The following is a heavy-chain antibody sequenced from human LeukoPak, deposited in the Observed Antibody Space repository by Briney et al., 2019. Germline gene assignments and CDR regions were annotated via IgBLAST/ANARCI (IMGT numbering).Heavy chain of an antibody. Sequence: PSQTLSLTCAVSGGSISSGGYSWSWIRQPPGKGLEWIGYIYYSGNTYYNPSLKSRVTISVDMSKNQFSLKLSSATAADTAIYYCARGRAPENWGQGTLVTVSS. V-gene: IGHV4-30-4*07. CDR1: GGSISSGGYS. J-gene: IGHJ4*02. CDR2: IYYSGNT. CDR3: ARGRAPEN.